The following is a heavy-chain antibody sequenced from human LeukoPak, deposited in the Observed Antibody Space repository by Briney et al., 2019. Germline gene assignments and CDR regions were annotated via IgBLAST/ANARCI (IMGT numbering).Heavy chain of an antibody. D-gene: IGHD3-10*01. J-gene: IGHJ4*02. CDR1: AGSIGSDNYY. CDR2: IYYSGST. V-gene: IGHV4-31*03. CDR3: ARLYGSGSNYLDY. Sequence: SETLSLTCSVSAGSIGSDNYYWSWIRQFPGKGLEWIGYIYYSGSTYYNPSLKSRVTISLDTSKSHFSLNLNSVTAADTAIYYCARLYGSGSNYLDYWGQGTLVTVSS.